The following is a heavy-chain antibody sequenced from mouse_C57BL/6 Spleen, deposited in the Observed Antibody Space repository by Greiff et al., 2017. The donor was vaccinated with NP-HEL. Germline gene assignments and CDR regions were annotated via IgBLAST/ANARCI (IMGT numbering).Heavy chain of an antibody. J-gene: IGHJ1*03. CDR1: GFTFSSYT. CDR3: ARRGELYWYFDV. V-gene: IGHV5-9*01. Sequence: EVKLMESGGGLVKPGGSLKLSCAASGFTFSSYTMSWVRQTPEKRLEWVATISGGGGNTYYPDSVKGRFTISRDNAKNTLYLQMSSLMSEDTALDYCARRGELYWYFDVWGTGTTVTVAS. CDR2: ISGGGGNT.